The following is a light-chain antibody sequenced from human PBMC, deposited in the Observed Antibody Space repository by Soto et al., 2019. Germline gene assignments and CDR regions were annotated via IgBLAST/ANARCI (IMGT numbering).Light chain of an antibody. V-gene: IGLV2-14*01. CDR3: SSYTSSSTYV. Sequence: QSALTQPASVSGSPGQSIAISCTGTSSDVGAYDYVSWYQQHPGKAPKVMIYYVSNRPAGVSNRFSGSKSDNTASLTISGLQAEDAADYYCSSYTSSSTYVFGTWTKLTVL. CDR2: YVS. CDR1: SSDVGAYDY. J-gene: IGLJ1*01.